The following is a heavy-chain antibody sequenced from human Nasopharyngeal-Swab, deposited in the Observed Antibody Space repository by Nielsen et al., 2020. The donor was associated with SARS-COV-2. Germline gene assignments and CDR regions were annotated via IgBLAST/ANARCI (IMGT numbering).Heavy chain of an antibody. CDR1: GGSISSSNW. V-gene: IGHV4-4*02. Sequence: SETLSLTCAVSGGSISSSNWWSWVRQPPGKGLEWIGEIYHSGSTNYNPSLKSRVTISVDKSKNQFSLKLSPVTAADTAVYYCASFLGGRYAFDIWGQGTMVTVSS. D-gene: IGHD4-23*01. J-gene: IGHJ3*02. CDR3: ASFLGGRYAFDI. CDR2: IYHSGST.